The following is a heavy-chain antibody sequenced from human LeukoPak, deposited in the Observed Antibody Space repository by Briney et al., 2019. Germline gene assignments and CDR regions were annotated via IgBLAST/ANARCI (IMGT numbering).Heavy chain of an antibody. Sequence: PGGSLRLSCAASGFTFDDYAMHWVRQAPGKGLEWVSGISWNSGSIGYADSVKGRFTISRDNAKNSLYLQMNSLRAEDTALYYCAKAVADAGFDYWGQGTLVTVSS. CDR1: GFTFDDYA. CDR2: ISWNSGSI. J-gene: IGHJ4*02. V-gene: IGHV3-9*01. D-gene: IGHD6-19*01. CDR3: AKAVADAGFDY.